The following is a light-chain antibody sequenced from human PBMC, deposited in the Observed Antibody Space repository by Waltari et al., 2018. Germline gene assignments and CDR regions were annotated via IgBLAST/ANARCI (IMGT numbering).Light chain of an antibody. J-gene: IGKJ3*01. CDR2: GSS. Sequence: EVVLNLSPATLSLTPGAVATLSCRASQSVSAYLAWYQQKPGQAPRLLIYGSSTRPTGVPYRFSGSASGTDFSLTISRVEPEDFAVYYCQHATGWHPAFTFGPGTRVDLK. CDR3: QHATGWHPAFT. V-gene: IGKV3D-11*02. CDR1: QSVSAY.